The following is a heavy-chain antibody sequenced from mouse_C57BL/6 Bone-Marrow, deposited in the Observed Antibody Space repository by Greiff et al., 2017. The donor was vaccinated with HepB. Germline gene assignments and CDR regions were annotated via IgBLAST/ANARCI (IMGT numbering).Heavy chain of an antibody. D-gene: IGHD2-4*01. CDR3: ARGAGDYDGAWFAY. Sequence: EVQLQQSGPVLVKPGASVKMSCKASGYTFTDYYMNWVKQSHGKSLEWIGVINPYNGGTSYNQKFKGKATLTVAKSSSTAYMELNSLTSEDSAVDDCARGAGDYDGAWFAYWGRGTLVTVSA. CDR1: GYTFTDYY. V-gene: IGHV1-19*01. CDR2: INPYNGGT. J-gene: IGHJ3*01.